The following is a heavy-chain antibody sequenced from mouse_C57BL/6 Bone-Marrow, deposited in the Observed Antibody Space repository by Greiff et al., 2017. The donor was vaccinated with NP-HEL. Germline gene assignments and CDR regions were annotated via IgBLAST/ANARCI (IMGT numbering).Heavy chain of an antibody. CDR2: IHPNSGST. J-gene: IGHJ2*01. V-gene: IGHV1-64*01. CDR1: GYTFTSYW. D-gene: IGHD1-1*01. Sequence: QVQLQQPGAELVKPGASVKLSSKASGYTFTSYWMHWVKQRPGQGLEWIGMIHPNSGSTNYNEKFKSKATLTVDKSSSTAYMQLSSLTSEDSAVYYCASGLTTVVATDWGQGTTLTVSS. CDR3: ASGLTTVVATD.